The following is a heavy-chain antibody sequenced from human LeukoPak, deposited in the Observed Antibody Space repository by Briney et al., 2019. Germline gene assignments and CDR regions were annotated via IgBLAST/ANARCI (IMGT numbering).Heavy chain of an antibody. J-gene: IGHJ4*02. Sequence: ASEKVSCKASGYTFTSYDINWVRQATEQGLEWMGWMNPNSGNTGYAQKFQGRVTMTEDTSTDTAYMELSSLRSEDTAVYYCATATLYCSSTSCPYYFDYWGQGTLVTVSS. CDR3: ATATLYCSSTSCPYYFDY. CDR2: MNPNSGNT. D-gene: IGHD2-2*01. V-gene: IGHV1-8*01. CDR1: GYTFTSYD.